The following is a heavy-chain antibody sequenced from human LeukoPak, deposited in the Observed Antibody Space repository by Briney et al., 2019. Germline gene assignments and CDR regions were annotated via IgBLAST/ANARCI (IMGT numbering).Heavy chain of an antibody. CDR1: GYTFTGYY. CDR2: INPNSGGT. Sequence: EASVKVSCKASGYTFTGYYMHWVRQAPGQGLEWMGWINPNSGGTKYAQKFQGRVTMTRDTSISTAYMELSRLRSDDTAVYYCAREGIVGATWVYWGQGTLVTVSS. J-gene: IGHJ4*02. D-gene: IGHD1-26*01. V-gene: IGHV1-2*02. CDR3: AREGIVGATWVY.